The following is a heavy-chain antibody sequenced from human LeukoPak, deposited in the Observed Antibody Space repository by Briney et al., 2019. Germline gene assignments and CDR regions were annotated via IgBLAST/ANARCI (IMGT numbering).Heavy chain of an antibody. Sequence: SETLSLTCSVSGGSINNYWWSWIRQPPGKGLEWIGYIYRGETTNYNPSLKSRDTLSVDTSKNQISLKLNSVTAADTAVYYCATHWLEATKMYSYWFDPWGQGTLVTVSS. J-gene: IGHJ5*02. V-gene: IGHV4-4*09. CDR2: IYRGETT. CDR1: GGSINNYW. CDR3: ATHWLEATKMYSYWFDP. D-gene: IGHD1/OR15-1a*01.